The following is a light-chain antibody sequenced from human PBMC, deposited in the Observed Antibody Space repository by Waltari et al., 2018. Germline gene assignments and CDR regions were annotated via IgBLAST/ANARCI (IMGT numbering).Light chain of an antibody. V-gene: IGKV1-5*03. CDR3: QQYNSYSGA. CDR1: PSISSW. CDR2: KTS. Sequence: DIQMPQSPSPLSASVGDSVTITCCSSPSISSWLAWYQQKPGNAPKLRIYKTSSLESGVPSRFGGSGSGTEFTLTISSLQPDHFATYYCQQYNSYSGAFGQGPKVEIK. J-gene: IGKJ1*01.